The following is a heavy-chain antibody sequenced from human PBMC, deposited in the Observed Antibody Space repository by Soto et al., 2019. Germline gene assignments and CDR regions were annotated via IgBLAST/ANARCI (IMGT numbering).Heavy chain of an antibody. CDR3: AKDCRDSYGYNWFDP. J-gene: IGHJ5*02. D-gene: IGHD5-18*01. Sequence: PGGSLRLSCAASGFTFSSYGMHWVRQAPGKGLEWVAVISYDGSNKYYADSVKGRFTISRDNSKNTLYLQMNSLRAEDTAVYYCAKDCRDSYGYNWFDPWGQGTLVTVSS. CDR2: ISYDGSNK. CDR1: GFTFSSYG. V-gene: IGHV3-30*18.